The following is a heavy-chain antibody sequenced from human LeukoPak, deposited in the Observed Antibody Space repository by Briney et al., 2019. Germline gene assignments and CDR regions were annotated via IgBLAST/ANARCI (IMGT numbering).Heavy chain of an antibody. V-gene: IGHV4-34*01. CDR1: GGSFSGYY. CDR3: ARGDTAMDNPFDY. J-gene: IGHJ4*02. CDR2: INHSGST. Sequence: KPAETLSLTCAVYGGSFSGYYRSWTRQPPGKGLEWIGEINHSGSTNYNPSLKSRVTISVDTSKNQFSLKLSSVSAADTAVYYCARGDTAMDNPFDYWGQGTLVTVSS. D-gene: IGHD5-18*01.